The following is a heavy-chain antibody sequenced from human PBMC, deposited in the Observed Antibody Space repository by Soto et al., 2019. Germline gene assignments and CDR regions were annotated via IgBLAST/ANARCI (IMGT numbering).Heavy chain of an antibody. CDR2: ISYDGSNK. J-gene: IGHJ6*02. CDR3: ARDLRGGMDV. Sequence: GGSLRLSCAASGFTFSSYAMHWVRQAPGKGLEWVAVISYDGSNKYYADSVKGRFTISRDNSKNTLYLQMNSLRAEDTAVYYCARDLRGGMDVWGQGTTVTVSS. D-gene: IGHD3-10*01. V-gene: IGHV3-30-3*01. CDR1: GFTFSSYA.